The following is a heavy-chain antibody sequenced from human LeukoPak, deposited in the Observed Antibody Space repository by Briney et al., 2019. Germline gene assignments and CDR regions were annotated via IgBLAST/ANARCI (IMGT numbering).Heavy chain of an antibody. CDR2: INPNSGGT. D-gene: IGHD1-26*01. V-gene: IGHV1-2*02. J-gene: IGHJ4*02. CDR3: ARESATPGGFDY. CDR1: VYTFTGYY. Sequence: ASVKVSCKASVYTFTGYYMHWVRQAPGQGLEWMGWINPNSGGTNYAQKFQGRVTMTRDTSISTAYMELSRQRSDDTAVYYCARESATPGGFDYWGQGTLVTVSS.